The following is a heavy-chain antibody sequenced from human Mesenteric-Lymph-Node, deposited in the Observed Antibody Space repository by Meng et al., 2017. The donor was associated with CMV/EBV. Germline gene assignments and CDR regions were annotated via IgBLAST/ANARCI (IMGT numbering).Heavy chain of an antibody. J-gene: IGHJ4*02. CDR1: EFTVSHYD. Sequence: ADSEFTVSHYDRTWVAHGPGKGLVGGSVIYSGGSTYSADSVKGLVTISRDNSKNALGLQRNSRRAEDTAVYCCARGAYIVYDLAVVAWGQGTLVTVSS. D-gene: IGHD5/OR15-5a*01. CDR3: ARGAYIVYDLAVVA. V-gene: IGHV3-53*01. CDR2: IYSGGST.